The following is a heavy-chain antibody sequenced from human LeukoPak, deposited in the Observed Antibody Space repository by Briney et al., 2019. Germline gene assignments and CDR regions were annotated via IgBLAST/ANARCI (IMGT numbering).Heavy chain of an antibody. J-gene: IGHJ1*01. V-gene: IGHV4-59*01. Sequence: PSETLSLTCAVYGGSFSGYYWSWIRQSPGKGLEWIGYPSYSGTTNYNPSLKSRVSISVDTSKNQFSLRLRSVTAADTAVYYCARLKVGFVGMESFQYWGQGTLVTVSS. CDR3: ARLKVGFVGMESFQY. CDR1: GGSFSGYY. D-gene: IGHD3-3*01. CDR2: PSYSGTT.